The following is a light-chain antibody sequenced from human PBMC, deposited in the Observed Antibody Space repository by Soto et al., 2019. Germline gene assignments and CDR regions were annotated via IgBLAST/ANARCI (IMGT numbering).Light chain of an antibody. J-gene: IGLJ3*02. CDR3: SSYTSTTTLV. V-gene: IGLV2-14*01. CDR1: SSDVGSYDY. Sequence: QSALTQPASVSGSPGQSITISCTGTSSDVGSYDYVSWYRQHPGKAPKLVIYEVTNRPSEVSNRFSGSKSGNTASLTISGLQTEDEADYYCSSYTSTTTLVFGGGTKLTVL. CDR2: EVT.